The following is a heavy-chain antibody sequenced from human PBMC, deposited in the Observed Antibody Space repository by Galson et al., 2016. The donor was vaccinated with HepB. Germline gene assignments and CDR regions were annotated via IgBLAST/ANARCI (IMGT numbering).Heavy chain of an antibody. J-gene: IGHJ6*02. D-gene: IGHD3-10*01. CDR1: GFSFRSYA. Sequence: SLRLSCAASGFSFRSYAMHWVRRAPGKGLEWVAVISHDGGDKYYADSVKGRFTISRDNSKNTVYLQMNSLRAEDTAVYYCARGPGSYYRGREFYYGMDVWGQGTTVTVSS. CDR3: ARGPGSYYRGREFYYGMDV. CDR2: ISHDGGDK. V-gene: IGHV3-30*04.